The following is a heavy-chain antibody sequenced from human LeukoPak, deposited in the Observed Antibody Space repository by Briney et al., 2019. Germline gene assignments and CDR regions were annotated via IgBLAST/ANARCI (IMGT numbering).Heavy chain of an antibody. J-gene: IGHJ4*02. D-gene: IGHD6-19*01. Sequence: GGSLRLSCAASGFTFSTYAMTWVRQAPGKGLEWVSAIGGTGDSTYYADSVKGRFTISRDNSKNTLYLQMNSLRAEDTAVYYCARGYSSGLHFDYWGQGTLVTVSS. V-gene: IGHV3-23*01. CDR1: GFTFSTYA. CDR3: ARGYSSGLHFDY. CDR2: IGGTGDST.